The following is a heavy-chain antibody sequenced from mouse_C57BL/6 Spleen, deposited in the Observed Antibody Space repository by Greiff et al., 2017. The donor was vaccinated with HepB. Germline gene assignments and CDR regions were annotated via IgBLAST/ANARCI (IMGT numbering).Heavy chain of an antibody. CDR3: ARIKKIVATYFDY. Sequence: QVQLQQPGADLVKAGASVKMSCKASGYTFTSYWMHWGKQRLGQGLEWFAETNPTNGRTYYNEKLNSKATLTVDKSSSTAYMLLSGPTFEDSAVYYCARIKKIVATYFDYWGQGTTLTVSS. D-gene: IGHD1-1*01. V-gene: IGHV1S81*02. CDR1: GYTFTSYW. CDR2: TNPTNGRT. J-gene: IGHJ2*01.